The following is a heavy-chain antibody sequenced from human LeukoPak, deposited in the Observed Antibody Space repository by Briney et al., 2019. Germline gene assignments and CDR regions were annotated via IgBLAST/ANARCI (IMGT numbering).Heavy chain of an antibody. V-gene: IGHV4-4*02. CDR3: ARPPRTVATMFDY. CDR1: GGSISGTNW. CDR2: IHHSGST. Sequence: SGTLSLTCAVSGGSISGTNWWSWVRQPPGKGLEWIGEIHHSGSTNYNPSLKSRVTISVDTSKNQFSLKLSSVTAADTAVYYCARPPRTVATMFDYWGRGTLVTVSS. J-gene: IGHJ4*02. D-gene: IGHD5-12*01.